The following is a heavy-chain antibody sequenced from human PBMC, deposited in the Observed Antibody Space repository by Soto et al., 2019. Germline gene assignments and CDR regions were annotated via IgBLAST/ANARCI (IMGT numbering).Heavy chain of an antibody. Sequence: TCAVSGGSISSGGYSWSWIRQPPGKGLEWIGYIYHSGSTYYNPSLKSRVTISVDRSKNQFSLKLSSVTAADTAVYYCARHSEPYSGSYYCDYWGQGTLVTVSS. CDR2: IYHSGST. CDR3: ARHSEPYSGSYYCDY. CDR1: GGSISSGGYS. J-gene: IGHJ4*02. D-gene: IGHD1-26*01. V-gene: IGHV4-30-2*01.